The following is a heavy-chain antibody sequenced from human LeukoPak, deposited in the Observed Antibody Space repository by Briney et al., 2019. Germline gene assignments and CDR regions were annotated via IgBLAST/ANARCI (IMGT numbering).Heavy chain of an antibody. CDR3: ARVGRPFYYYYMHV. D-gene: IGHD6-6*01. V-gene: IGHV7-4-1*02. CDR1: GYTFTSYY. CDR2: INTNTGNP. Sequence: ASVKVSCKASGYTFTSYYMNWVRQAPGHGLEWMGWINTNTGNPTYAQGFTGRFIFSFDTSVSTAYLQISSLKAEDTAIYYCARVGRPFYYYYMHVWGKGTTVTVSS. J-gene: IGHJ6*03.